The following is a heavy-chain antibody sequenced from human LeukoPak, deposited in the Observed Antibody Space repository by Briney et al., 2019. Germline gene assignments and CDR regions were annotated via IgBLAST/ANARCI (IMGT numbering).Heavy chain of an antibody. Sequence: GGSLRHSCAASGFTFSSYSMEWVRPAPGEGVGWVSSLSSSSSYIYYADSVKGRFTISRDNAKNSLYLQMNSLRAEDTAVYYCARFSGYCSSTSCTPGDWGQGTLVTVSS. D-gene: IGHD2-2*01. J-gene: IGHJ4*02. CDR1: GFTFSSYS. CDR2: LSSSSSYI. CDR3: ARFSGYCSSTSCTPGD. V-gene: IGHV3-21*01.